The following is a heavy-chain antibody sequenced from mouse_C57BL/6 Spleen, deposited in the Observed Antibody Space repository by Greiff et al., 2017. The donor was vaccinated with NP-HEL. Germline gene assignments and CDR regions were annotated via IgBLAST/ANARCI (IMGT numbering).Heavy chain of an antibody. CDR3: ARGGANWDD. Sequence: QVQLQQSGPELVKPGASVKISCKASGYAFSSSWMNWVKQRPGKGLEWIGRIYPGDGDTNYNGKFKGKATLTADKSSSTAYMQLSSLTSEDSAVYFCARGGANWDDWGQGTTLTVSS. CDR2: IYPGDGDT. V-gene: IGHV1-82*01. J-gene: IGHJ2*01. D-gene: IGHD4-1*01. CDR1: GYAFSSSW.